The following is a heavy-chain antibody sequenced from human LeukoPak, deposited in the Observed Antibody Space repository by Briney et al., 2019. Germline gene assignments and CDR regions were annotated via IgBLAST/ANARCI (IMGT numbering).Heavy chain of an antibody. CDR1: GGSLSGYY. J-gene: IGHJ4*02. CDR3: ARDSRSRRNFDY. D-gene: IGHD6-13*01. Sequence: SETLSLTCAVYGGSLSGYYWSWIRQPPGKGLEWIGEINHSGSTNYNPSLKSRVTISVDTSKNQFSLKLSSVTAADTAVYYCARDSRSRRNFDYWGQGTLVTVSS. V-gene: IGHV4-34*01. CDR2: INHSGST.